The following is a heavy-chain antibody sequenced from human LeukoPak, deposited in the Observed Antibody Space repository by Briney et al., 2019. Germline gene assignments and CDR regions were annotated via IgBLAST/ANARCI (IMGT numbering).Heavy chain of an antibody. D-gene: IGHD6-6*01. V-gene: IGHV4-61*01. CDR3: ARDGRYSSSSDPLKDAFDI. CDR2: IYYSGST. Sequence: SETLSLTCTVSGYSISSGYYWGWIRQPPGKGLEWIGYIYYSGSTNYNPSLKSRVTISVDTSKNQFSLKLSSVTAADTAVYYCARDGRYSSSSDPLKDAFDIWGQGTMVTVSS. J-gene: IGHJ3*02. CDR1: GYSISSGYY.